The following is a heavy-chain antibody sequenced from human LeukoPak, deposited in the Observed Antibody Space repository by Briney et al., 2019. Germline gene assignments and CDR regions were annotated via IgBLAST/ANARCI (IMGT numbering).Heavy chain of an antibody. CDR2: INSDGSST. D-gene: IGHD5-18*01. CDR1: GFTFSGYW. J-gene: IGHJ3*02. CDR3: VRDGYSYGFMLAFDI. V-gene: IGHV3-74*01. Sequence: PGGSVRLSCVASGFTFSGYWMHWVRQAPGKGLVWVSRINSDGSSTSYADSVKGRFTISRDSAKNTLYLQMNSLRAEDTAVYYCVRDGYSYGFMLAFDIWGLGTRVTVSS.